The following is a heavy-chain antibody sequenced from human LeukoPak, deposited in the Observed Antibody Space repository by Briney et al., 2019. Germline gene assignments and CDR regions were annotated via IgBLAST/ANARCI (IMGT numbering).Heavy chain of an antibody. CDR3: ATQGGYDSTERGLD. J-gene: IGHJ4*02. D-gene: IGHD3-22*01. CDR2: IYYSGST. V-gene: IGHV4-59*01. CDR1: GGSISSYY. Sequence: PSETLSLTCTVSGGSISSYYWSWIRQPAGKGLEWIGYIYYSGSTNYNPSLKSRVTISVDTSKNQFSLKLSSVTAADTAVYYCATQGGYDSTERGLDWGQGTLVTVSS.